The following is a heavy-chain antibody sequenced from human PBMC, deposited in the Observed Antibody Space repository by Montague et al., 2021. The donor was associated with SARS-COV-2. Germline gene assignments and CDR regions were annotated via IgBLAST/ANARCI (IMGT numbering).Heavy chain of an antibody. CDR3: WGGVGAPYYYYGMDV. V-gene: IGHV4-39*03. CDR2: IYHSGST. CDR1: GASISSSSFF. Sequence: SETLSLTCTVSGASISSSSFFWGWIRQPPGKGLEWIGSIYHSGSTYYNPSLKSRVTISVDTSKNQFSLKLSSVTAADTAVYYSWGGVGAPYYYYGMDVWGQGTTVTVSS. J-gene: IGHJ6*02. D-gene: IGHD1-26*01.